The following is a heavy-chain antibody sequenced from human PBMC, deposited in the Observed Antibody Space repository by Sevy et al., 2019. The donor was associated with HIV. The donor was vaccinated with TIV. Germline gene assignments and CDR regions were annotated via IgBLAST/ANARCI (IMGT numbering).Heavy chain of an antibody. Sequence: SETLSLTCTVSGGSISSGGYYWSWIRQHPGKGLEWIGYIYYSGSTYYNPSLKSRVTISVDTSKNQFSLKLRSVTDADTAVYYCARVGVGALTGRFDYWGQGTLVTVSS. CDR3: ARVGVGALTGRFDY. CDR1: GGSISSGGYY. D-gene: IGHD1-26*01. V-gene: IGHV4-31*03. CDR2: IYYSGST. J-gene: IGHJ4*02.